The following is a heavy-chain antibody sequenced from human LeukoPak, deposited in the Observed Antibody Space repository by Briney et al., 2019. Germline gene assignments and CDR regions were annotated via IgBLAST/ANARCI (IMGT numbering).Heavy chain of an antibody. D-gene: IGHD3-22*01. V-gene: IGHV3-74*01. J-gene: IGHJ4*02. Sequence: PGGSLRLSCAASGFTFSSYAMSWVRQAPGKGLVWVSRINRDGSTTNYADSVKGRFTISRDNAKNTLYLQMNSLRTEDTAVYYCARSQGVVVFDYWGQGTLVTVSS. CDR2: INRDGSTT. CDR3: ARSQGVVVFDY. CDR1: GFTFSSYA.